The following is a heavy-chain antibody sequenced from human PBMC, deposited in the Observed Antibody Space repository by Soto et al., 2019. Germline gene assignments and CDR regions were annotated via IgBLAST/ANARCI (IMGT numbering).Heavy chain of an antibody. CDR1: GFTFNYYY. CDR3: ATTEHFYGPLRLYFQQ. V-gene: IGHV3-11*06. CDR2: ISSNGSYT. Sequence: QVQLVESGGSLVKPGGSLRLSCAASGFTFNYYYMSWIRQAPGKGLEWVSYISSNGSYTNYADSVKGRFTISRDNAKNSLYLQMNSLRAEDTAVYYCATTEHFYGPLRLYFQQWGQGTLVTVSS. D-gene: IGHD4-17*01. J-gene: IGHJ1*01.